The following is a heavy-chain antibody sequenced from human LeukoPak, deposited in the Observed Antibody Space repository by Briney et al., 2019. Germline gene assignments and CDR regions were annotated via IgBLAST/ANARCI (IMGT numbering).Heavy chain of an antibody. D-gene: IGHD5-24*01. CDR1: GGSISSYY. V-gene: IGHV4-59*08. CDR2: IYYSGST. CDR3: ARHGDGYNSYFDY. J-gene: IGHJ4*02. Sequence: SETLSLTCTAPGGSISSYYWSWIPQPPPKELPWIGYIYYSGSTNYNPSLKSRVTISVDTSKNQFSLKLSSVTAADTAVYYCARHGDGYNSYFDYWGQGTLVTVSS.